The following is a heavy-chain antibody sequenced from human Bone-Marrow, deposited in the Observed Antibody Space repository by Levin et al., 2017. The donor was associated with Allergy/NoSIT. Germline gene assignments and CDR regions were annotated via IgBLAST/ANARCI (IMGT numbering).Heavy chain of an antibody. V-gene: IGHV3-15*01. CDR1: GFTFSNAW. CDR2: IKSKTDGGTT. CDR3: TTGIRIAVAEFDY. J-gene: IGHJ4*02. D-gene: IGHD6-19*01. Sequence: GGSLRLSCAASGFTFSNAWMSWVRQAPGKGLEWVGRIKSKTDGGTTDYAAPVKGRFTISRDDSKNTLYLQMNSLKTEDTAVYYCTTGIRIAVAEFDYWGQGTLVTVSS.